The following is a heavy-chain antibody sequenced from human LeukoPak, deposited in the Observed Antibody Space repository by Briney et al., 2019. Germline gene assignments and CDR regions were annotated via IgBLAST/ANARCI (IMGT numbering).Heavy chain of an antibody. Sequence: ASVKVSCKASGYTFTDYYMHWVRQAPGQGLEWVGLISPYGGSTNYAQTFQGRVDITRDTSTSTIYMELGSLRSEDTAIYYCARGLVRGMISSLRRTPPHDYWGQGTLVIVSS. CDR2: ISPYGGST. CDR1: GYTFTDYY. V-gene: IGHV1-46*01. J-gene: IGHJ4*02. CDR3: ARGLVRGMISSLRRTPPHDY. D-gene: IGHD3-10*01.